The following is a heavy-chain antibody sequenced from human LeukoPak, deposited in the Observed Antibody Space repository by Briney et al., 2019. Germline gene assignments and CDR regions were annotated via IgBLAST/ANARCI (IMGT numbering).Heavy chain of an antibody. V-gene: IGHV1-18*01. CDR2: ISAYNGNT. CDR1: GYTFTSYG. D-gene: IGHD6-6*01. Sequence: ASVKVSCKASGYTFTSYGISWVRQAPGQGLEWMGWISAYNGNTNYAQKLQGRVTMTTDTSTSAAYMELRSLRSDDTAVYYCARAEYSSSSSLHFDYWGQGTLVAVSS. CDR3: ARAEYSSSSSLHFDY. J-gene: IGHJ4*02.